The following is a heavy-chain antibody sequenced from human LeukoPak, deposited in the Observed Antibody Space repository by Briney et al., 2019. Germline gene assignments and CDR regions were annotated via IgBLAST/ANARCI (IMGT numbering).Heavy chain of an antibody. CDR2: IGRSGTTI. D-gene: IGHD3-10*01. Sequence: PGGSLRLSCAASGFIFSDYYMSWIRQAPGKGLEWVSYIGRSGTTIYYADSVKGRFTISRDNAQNSLYLQMNSLRAEDTAVYYCARDLHYYGSGSSHWTYYYYYMDVWGKGTTVTISS. V-gene: IGHV3-11*01. J-gene: IGHJ6*03. CDR1: GFIFSDYY. CDR3: ARDLHYYGSGSSHWTYYYYYMDV.